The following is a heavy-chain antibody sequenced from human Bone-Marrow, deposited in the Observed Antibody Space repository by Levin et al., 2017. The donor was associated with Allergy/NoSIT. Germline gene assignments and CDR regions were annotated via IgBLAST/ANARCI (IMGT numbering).Heavy chain of an antibody. CDR3: ATHSSASHYYYYYGMDV. D-gene: IGHD6-6*01. CDR1: GYSFTSYW. J-gene: IGHJ6*02. Sequence: GESLKISCKGSGYSFTSYWIGWVRQMPGKGLEWMGIIYPGDSDTRYSPSFQGQVTISADRSISTAYLQWSSLKASDTAMYYCATHSSASHYYYYYGMDVWGQGTTVTVSS. CDR2: IYPGDSDT. V-gene: IGHV5-51*01.